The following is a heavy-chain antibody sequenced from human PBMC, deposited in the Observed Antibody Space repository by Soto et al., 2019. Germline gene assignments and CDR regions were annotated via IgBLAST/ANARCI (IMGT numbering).Heavy chain of an antibody. J-gene: IGHJ5*02. CDR3: ARGIATGPLDP. D-gene: IGHD2-15*01. Sequence: ASVKVSCKASGYTFTRYTMNWVRQAPGQRLEWMGWINPGNGNTKSSQKFQDRVIITRDTSASTAYMDLSSLRSEDTAVYYCARGIATGPLDPWGQGTLVTVSS. CDR2: INPGNGNT. V-gene: IGHV1-3*01. CDR1: GYTFTRYT.